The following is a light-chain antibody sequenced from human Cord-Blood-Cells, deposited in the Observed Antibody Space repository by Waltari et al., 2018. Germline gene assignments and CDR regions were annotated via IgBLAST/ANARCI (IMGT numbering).Light chain of an antibody. J-gene: IGLJ2*01. Sequence: QSALTQPASVSGSPGQSITISCTGTSSDVGGYNYASWYQQHPGKAPNLIIYEVSNRPSGVSNRFSGSKSGNTASLTISGLQAEDEADYYCSSYTSSSTVVFGGGTKLTVL. CDR2: EVS. V-gene: IGLV2-14*01. CDR3: SSYTSSSTVV. CDR1: SSDVGGYNY.